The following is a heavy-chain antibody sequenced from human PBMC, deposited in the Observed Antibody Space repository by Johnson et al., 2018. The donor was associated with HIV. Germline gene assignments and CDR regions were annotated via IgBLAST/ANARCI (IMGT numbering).Heavy chain of an antibody. J-gene: IGHJ3*02. Sequence: VQLVESGGGLVQPGRSLRLSCAASGFTFSSYWMHWVRQAPGKGLVWVSRINSDGSSTSYADSVKGRFTISRDNAKNTLYLQMNSLRAEDTAVYYCARDPGPQWELEATDAFDIWGQGTMVTVSS. CDR3: ARDPGPQWELEATDAFDI. D-gene: IGHD1-26*01. CDR1: GFTFSSYW. CDR2: INSDGSST. V-gene: IGHV3-74*01.